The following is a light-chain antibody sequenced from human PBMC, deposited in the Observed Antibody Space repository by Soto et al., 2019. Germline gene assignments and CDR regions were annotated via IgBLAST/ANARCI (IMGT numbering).Light chain of an antibody. CDR3: MQALQRPWT. J-gene: IGKJ1*01. Sequence: DIVMTQSPLSLPVTPGEPASISCRSSQSLLHSNVYNYLDWYLQKPGQSPQLLIYLGSNRASGVPDRFSGSGSGTDFTLKISRVEAEDVGVYYCMQALQRPWTFGQGTKVEIK. V-gene: IGKV2-28*01. CDR2: LGS. CDR1: QSLLHSNVYNY.